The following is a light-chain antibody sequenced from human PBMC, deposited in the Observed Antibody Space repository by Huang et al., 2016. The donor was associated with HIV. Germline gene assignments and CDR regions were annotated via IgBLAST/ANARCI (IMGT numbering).Light chain of an antibody. Sequence: DIQMTQSPSSLSASIGDRVTITCRASQCISTSLAWYQQKPGKAPKLLLYAASRLASGVPSRFSGSGSGTDYTLTISSLQPEDFATYHCQQYYSTPWTFGQGTKVEIK. CDR3: QQYYSTPWT. CDR2: AAS. V-gene: IGKV1-NL1*01. CDR1: QCISTS. J-gene: IGKJ1*01.